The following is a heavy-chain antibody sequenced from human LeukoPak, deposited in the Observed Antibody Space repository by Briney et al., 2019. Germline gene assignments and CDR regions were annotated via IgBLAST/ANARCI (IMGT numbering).Heavy chain of an antibody. V-gene: IGHV1-2*02. J-gene: IGHJ4*02. D-gene: IGHD5/OR15-5a*01. CDR3: AREATYGVYAQDY. CDR1: GYTFTGYY. CDR2: INPNSGGT. Sequence: HWASVKVSCKASGYTFTGYYMHWVRQAPGQGLEWMGWINPNSGGTNYAQKFQGRVTMTRDTSISTAYMELSRLRSDDTAVYFCAREATYGVYAQDYWGQGTLVTVSS.